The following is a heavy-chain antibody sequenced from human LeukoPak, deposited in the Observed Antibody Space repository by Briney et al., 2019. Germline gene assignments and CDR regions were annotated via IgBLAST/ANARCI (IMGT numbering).Heavy chain of an antibody. CDR1: GYTFTGYY. CDR2: INPNSGGT. Sequence: ASVKVSCKASGYTFTGYYRHWVRQAPGQGLEWMGWINPNSGGTNYAQKFQGRVTMTRDTSISTAYMELSRLRSDDTAVYYCARDSYIAAAGTCDYWGQGTLVTVSS. J-gene: IGHJ4*02. V-gene: IGHV1-2*02. D-gene: IGHD6-13*01. CDR3: ARDSYIAAAGTCDY.